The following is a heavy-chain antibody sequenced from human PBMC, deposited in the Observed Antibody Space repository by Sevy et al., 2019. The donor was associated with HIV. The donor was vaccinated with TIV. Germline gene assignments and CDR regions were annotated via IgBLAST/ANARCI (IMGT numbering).Heavy chain of an antibody. J-gene: IGHJ6*02. CDR1: GYNFINYG. CDR2: SSPFTGSP. Sequence: ASVKVSCKASGYNFINYGISWVRQAPGQGLEWVGGSSPFTGSPNYPQKLQDRVTVTTDTATNTAYMELRNLRSDDTAVYYCGKCTLWVYDQTTRKCGMDVWGQGTTVTVSS. V-gene: IGHV1-18*01. D-gene: IGHD5-12*01. CDR3: GKCTLWVYDQTTRKCGMDV.